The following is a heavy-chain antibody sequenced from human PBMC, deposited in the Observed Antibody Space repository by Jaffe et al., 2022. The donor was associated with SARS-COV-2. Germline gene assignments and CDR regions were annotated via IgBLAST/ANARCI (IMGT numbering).Heavy chain of an antibody. CDR2: IHSTGFT. J-gene: IGHJ3*01. CDR3: ARVIGGLAALDL. V-gene: IGHV4-59*01. CDR1: GGAFSSYF. D-gene: IGHD3-16*01. Sequence: QVRLQESGPGLVKPSETLSLTCTVSGGAFSSYFWSWIRQPPGKGLEWIAYIHSTGFTNFNPSLKSRVTISMDTSKNQLSLRLTSVTAADTAVYYCARVIGGLAALDLWGQGTVVTVSS.